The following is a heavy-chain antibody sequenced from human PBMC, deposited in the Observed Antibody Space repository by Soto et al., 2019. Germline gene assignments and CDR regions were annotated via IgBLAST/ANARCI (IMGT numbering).Heavy chain of an antibody. D-gene: IGHD2-15*01. CDR2: IIPILGIA. CDR3: ARDRGYCSGGSCYSPPRKYYYYYMDV. V-gene: IGHV1-69*04. CDR1: GGTFSSYT. Sequence: ASGKVSCKASGGTFSSYTISWVRQAPGQGLEWMGRIIPILGIANYAQKFQGRVTITADKSTSTAYMELSSLRSEDTAVYYCARDRGYCSGGSCYSPPRKYYYYYMDVWGKGTTVTVSS. J-gene: IGHJ6*03.